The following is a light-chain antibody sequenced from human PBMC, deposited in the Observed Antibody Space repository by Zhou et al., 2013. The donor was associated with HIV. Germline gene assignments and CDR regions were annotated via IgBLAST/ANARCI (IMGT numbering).Light chain of an antibody. V-gene: IGKV3-20*01. CDR1: QSVSSSY. CDR3: QQFDGSPTWT. J-gene: IGKJ1*01. Sequence: EIVLTQSPGTLSLSPGERATLSCRASQSVSSSYLAWYQQKPGQAPRLLIYGVSTRATGIPDRFSGSGSGTDFTLTITRLEPEDFAVYYCQQFDGSPTWTFGPGTKVE. CDR2: GVS.